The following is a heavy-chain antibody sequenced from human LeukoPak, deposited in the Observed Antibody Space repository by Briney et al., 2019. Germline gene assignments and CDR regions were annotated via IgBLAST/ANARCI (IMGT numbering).Heavy chain of an antibody. Sequence: PGGSLRLSCAASGFTFSSYDMHWVRQATGKGLEWVSAIGTAGDPYYPGSAKGRFTISRENAKNSLYLQMNSLRAGDTAVYYCARGGFGGYSYGPNIDYWGQGTLVTVSS. CDR2: IGTAGDP. J-gene: IGHJ4*02. CDR1: GFTFSSYD. V-gene: IGHV3-13*05. D-gene: IGHD5-18*01. CDR3: ARGGFGGYSYGPNIDY.